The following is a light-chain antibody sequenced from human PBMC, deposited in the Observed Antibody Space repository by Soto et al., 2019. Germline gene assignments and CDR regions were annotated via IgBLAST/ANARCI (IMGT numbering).Light chain of an antibody. J-gene: IGKJ4*01. CDR1: QGIRND. V-gene: IGKV1-6*01. CDR3: LQDFSFPLT. Sequence: AIQMTQSPSSLSASVGDRVTITCRASQGIRNDLAWYQRKPGKAPKLLIYTASSLQNGVPPRFSGSGSDTVFTLTIDSLQPEDFATYYCLQDFSFPLTVGGGTKVDIK. CDR2: TAS.